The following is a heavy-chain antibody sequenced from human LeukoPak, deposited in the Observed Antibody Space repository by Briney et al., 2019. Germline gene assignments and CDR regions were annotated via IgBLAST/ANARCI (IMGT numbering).Heavy chain of an antibody. CDR3: AKDRRGFYDFWSGKTPGYYFDY. J-gene: IGHJ4*02. CDR1: GFTFSSYW. Sequence: QPGGSLRLSCAASGFTFSSYWMHWVRQAPGKGLEWVSLISGDGGSTYYADSVKGRFTISRDNSKNSLYLQMNSLRTEDTALYYCAKDRRGFYDFWSGKTPGYYFDYWGQGTLVTVSS. CDR2: ISGDGGST. V-gene: IGHV3-43*02. D-gene: IGHD3-3*01.